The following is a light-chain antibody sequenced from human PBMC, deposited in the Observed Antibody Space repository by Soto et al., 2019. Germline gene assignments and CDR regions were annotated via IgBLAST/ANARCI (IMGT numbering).Light chain of an antibody. Sequence: QSALTQPPSASGSPGQSVTISCTGTSSDVGTCNYVSWYQQHPGKAPKLMIYEVNKRPAGVPDRFSGSKSGIMASLTVSGLQAEDEADYYCSSYAGNNNLYVFGTGTKVTVL. CDR1: SSDVGTCNY. CDR2: EVN. V-gene: IGLV2-8*01. J-gene: IGLJ1*01. CDR3: SSYAGNNNLYV.